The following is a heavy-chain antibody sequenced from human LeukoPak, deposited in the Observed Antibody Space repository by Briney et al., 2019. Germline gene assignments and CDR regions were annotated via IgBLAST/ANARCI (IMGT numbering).Heavy chain of an antibody. J-gene: IGHJ4*02. D-gene: IGHD6-19*01. Sequence: ASVKVSCKASGYTFTSYGISWVRQAPGQGLEWMGWISAYNGNANYAQKLQGRVTMTTDTSTSTAYMELRSLRSDDTAVYYCARDLRIAVAGNFLFDYWGQGTLVTVSS. CDR3: ARDLRIAVAGNFLFDY. V-gene: IGHV1-18*01. CDR1: GYTFTSYG. CDR2: ISAYNGNA.